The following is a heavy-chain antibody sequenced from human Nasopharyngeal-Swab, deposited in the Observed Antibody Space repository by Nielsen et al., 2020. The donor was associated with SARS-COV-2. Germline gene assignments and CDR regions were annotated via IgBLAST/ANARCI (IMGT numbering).Heavy chain of an antibody. V-gene: IGHV3-53*01. D-gene: IGHD5-18*01. Sequence: VRQMPGKGLEWVSVIYSGGSTYYEDSVKGRFTISRDNSKNTLYLQMNSLRAEDTAVYYCAKNTTMGAFDYWGQGTLVTVSS. CDR3: AKNTTMGAFDY. J-gene: IGHJ4*02. CDR2: IYSGGST.